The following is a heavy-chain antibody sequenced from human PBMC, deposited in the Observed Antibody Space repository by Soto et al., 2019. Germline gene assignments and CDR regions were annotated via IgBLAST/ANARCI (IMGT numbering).Heavy chain of an antibody. V-gene: IGHV4-34*01. D-gene: IGHD7-27*01. Sequence: SETLSLTCAVYGGSFSGYYWSWIRQPPGKGLEWIGEINHSGSTNYNPSLKSRVTISVDTSKNQFSVKLSSVTAADTAVYYCASYSGERDNYFDYWGQGTLVTVSS. CDR2: INHSGST. CDR3: ASYSGERDNYFDY. CDR1: GGSFSGYY. J-gene: IGHJ4*02.